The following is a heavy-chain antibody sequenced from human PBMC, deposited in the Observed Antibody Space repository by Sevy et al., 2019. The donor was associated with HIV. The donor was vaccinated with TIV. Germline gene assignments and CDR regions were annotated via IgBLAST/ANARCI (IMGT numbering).Heavy chain of an antibody. CDR3: AKNSIPLVVGCDTFDV. CDR2: ISYDGSKK. J-gene: IGHJ3*01. Sequence: GGSLRLSCAASGFTFNSYGLHRVRQAPGKGLEWVAVISYDGSKKFYADSVKGRFTISRDNSKNTLYLQMDSLRTDDTSVYDCAKNSIPLVVGCDTFDVCGQGTMVTVSS. V-gene: IGHV3-30*18. CDR1: GFTFNSYG. D-gene: IGHD2-2*02.